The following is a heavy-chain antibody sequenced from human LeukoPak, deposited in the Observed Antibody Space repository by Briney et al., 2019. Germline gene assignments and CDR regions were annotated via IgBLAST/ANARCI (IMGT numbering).Heavy chain of an antibody. CDR2: ISGSGGST. CDR3: AKDASGSYYAAFDY. D-gene: IGHD1-26*01. Sequence: GGSLRFSSAASGFTFSSYAMSWVRQAPGKGLEWVLDISGSGGSTDYAEAVTGRFTISRDHSKNTLHLQMNSLRAEDTAVYYCAKDASGSYYAAFDYWGQGNLVTVSS. V-gene: IGHV3-23*01. J-gene: IGHJ4*02. CDR1: GFTFSSYA.